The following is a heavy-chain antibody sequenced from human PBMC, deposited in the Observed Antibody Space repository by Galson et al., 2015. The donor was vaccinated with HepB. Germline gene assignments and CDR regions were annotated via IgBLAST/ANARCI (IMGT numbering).Heavy chain of an antibody. CDR2: INPNSGGT. D-gene: IGHD6-19*01. J-gene: IGHJ4*02. Sequence: SVKVSCKASGYTFTGYHMHWVRQAPGQGLEWMGRINPNSGGTNYAQKFQGRVTMTRDTSISTAYMELSRLRSDDTAVYYCARVIIAVAGTVRGYFDYWGQGTLVTVSS. V-gene: IGHV1-2*06. CDR1: GYTFTGYH. CDR3: ARVIIAVAGTVRGYFDY.